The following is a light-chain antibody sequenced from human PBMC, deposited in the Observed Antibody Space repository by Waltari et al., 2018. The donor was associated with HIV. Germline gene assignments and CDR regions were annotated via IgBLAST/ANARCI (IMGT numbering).Light chain of an antibody. J-gene: IGLJ2*01. CDR3: SSYTTRSTVI. CDR1: STDVCPYDY. V-gene: IGLV2-14*01. CDR2: EVS. Sequence: QSALTQPASVSGSPGQSITISCTGTSTDVCPYDYVSWYRQHPGKAPKLIIYEVSNRPSGVSNRFSGSKSVNTASLTISGLQAEDEADYYCSSYTTRSTVIFGGGTKLTVL.